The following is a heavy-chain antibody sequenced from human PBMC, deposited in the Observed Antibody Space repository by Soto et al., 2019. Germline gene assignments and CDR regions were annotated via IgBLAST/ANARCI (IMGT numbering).Heavy chain of an antibody. CDR2: IYYSGST. J-gene: IGHJ6*02. D-gene: IGHD6-13*01. Sequence: SGTLSLTCTVSGDPILSYYWSWIWQFPGKGLEWIGYIYYSGSTNYNPSLKSRVTISVDTSKNQFSLKLSSVTAADTAVYYCARHAAAAGSYYYYAIDAWGQGTTVT. V-gene: IGHV4-59*08. CDR3: ARHAAAAGSYYYYAIDA. CDR1: GDPILSYY.